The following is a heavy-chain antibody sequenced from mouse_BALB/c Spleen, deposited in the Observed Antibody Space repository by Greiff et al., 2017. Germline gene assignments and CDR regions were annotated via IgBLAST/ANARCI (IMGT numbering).Heavy chain of an antibody. J-gene: IGHJ2*01. V-gene: IGHV1-54*01. Sequence: QVQLQQSGAELVRPGTSVKVSCKASGYAFTNYLIEWVKQRPGQGLEWIGVINPGSGGTNYNEKFKGKATLTADKSSSTAYMQLSSLTSDDSAVYFCAREYYFDYWSQGTTLTVSS. CDR3: AREYYFDY. CDR2: INPGSGGT. CDR1: GYAFTNYL.